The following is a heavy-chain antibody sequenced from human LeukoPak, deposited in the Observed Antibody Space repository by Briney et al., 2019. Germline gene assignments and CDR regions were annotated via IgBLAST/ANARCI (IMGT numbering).Heavy chain of an antibody. CDR1: GFTFSSYA. J-gene: IGHJ4*02. Sequence: GGSLRLSCAASGFTFSSYAMHWVRQAPGKGLEWVAVISYDGSNKYYADSVKGRFTISRDNSKNTLYLQMNSLRAEDTAVYYCARAATYDSSGYLFDYWGLGTLVTVSS. V-gene: IGHV3-30-3*01. D-gene: IGHD3-22*01. CDR2: ISYDGSNK. CDR3: ARAATYDSSGYLFDY.